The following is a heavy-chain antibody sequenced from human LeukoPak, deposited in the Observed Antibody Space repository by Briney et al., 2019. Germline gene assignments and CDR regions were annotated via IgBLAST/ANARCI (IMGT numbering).Heavy chain of an antibody. D-gene: IGHD3-3*01. V-gene: IGHV1-24*01. J-gene: IGHJ4*02. CDR3: ATDDMEWFPLGY. CDR1: GNTLTELS. CDR2: FDPEDGET. Sequence: ASVKVSCKVFGNTLTELSIHWVRQAPGKGLEWMGGFDPEDGETIYAQKFQGRVTMTEDTSTDTAYMELSSLRSEDTAVYYCATDDMEWFPLGYWGQGTLVTVSS.